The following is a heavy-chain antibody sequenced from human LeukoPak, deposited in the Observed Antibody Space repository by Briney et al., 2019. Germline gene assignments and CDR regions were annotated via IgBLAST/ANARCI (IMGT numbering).Heavy chain of an antibody. CDR1: GFTFSSYS. V-gene: IGHV3-21*01. D-gene: IGHD3-22*01. J-gene: IGHJ6*02. CDR2: ISSSSSYI. CDR3: ARALYDSSGYWAYYYYYGMDV. Sequence: GGSLRLSCAASGFTFSSYSMNWVRQAPGKGLEWVSSISSSSSYIYYADSVRGRFTISRDNAKNSLYLQMNSLRAEDTAVYYCARALYDSSGYWAYYYYYGMDVWGQGTTVTVSS.